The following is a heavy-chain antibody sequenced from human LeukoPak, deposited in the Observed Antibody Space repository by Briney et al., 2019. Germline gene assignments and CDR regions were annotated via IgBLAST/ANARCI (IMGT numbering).Heavy chain of an antibody. V-gene: IGHV3-30*02. D-gene: IGHD1-26*01. CDR2: IRYDGSNK. CDR1: GFTFSSYG. Sequence: GGSLRLSCAASGFTFSSYGMHWVRQAPGKGLEWVAFIRYDGSNKYYADSVKGRFTISRDNSKNTLYLQMNSLRVEDTAVYYCARIHIVGATPSDYWGQGTLVTVSA. J-gene: IGHJ4*02. CDR3: ARIHIVGATPSDY.